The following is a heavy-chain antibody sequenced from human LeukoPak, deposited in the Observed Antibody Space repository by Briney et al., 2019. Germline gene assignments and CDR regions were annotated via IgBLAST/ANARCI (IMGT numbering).Heavy chain of an antibody. Sequence: SETLSLTCTVSGGSISNYYWSWIRQPPGKGLEWIGYIYYSGSTNYNPSLKSRVTISVDTSKNQFSLKLSSVTAADTAVYYCARVAYCGGDCYWDAFDIWGQGTMVTVSS. CDR2: IYYSGST. V-gene: IGHV4-59*01. D-gene: IGHD2-21*02. J-gene: IGHJ3*02. CDR3: ARVAYCGGDCYWDAFDI. CDR1: GGSISNYY.